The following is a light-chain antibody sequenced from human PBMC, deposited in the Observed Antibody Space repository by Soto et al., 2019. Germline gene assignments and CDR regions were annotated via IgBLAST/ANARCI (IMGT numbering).Light chain of an antibody. CDR1: QSLVHSDGIAY. CDR2: KVS. J-gene: IGKJ5*01. V-gene: IGKV2-30*02. Sequence: DAVMPQSPLSLPVTLGQPASISCRSNQSLVHSDGIAYFSWFQQRPGRSPRRLIYKVSNRDSGVPARFSGSGSGTDFALKISRVEAEDVGVYYCMQGTHWPITFGQGTRLEIK. CDR3: MQGTHWPIT.